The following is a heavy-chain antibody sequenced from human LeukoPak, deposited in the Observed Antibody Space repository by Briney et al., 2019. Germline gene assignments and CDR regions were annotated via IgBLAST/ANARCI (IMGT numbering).Heavy chain of an antibody. D-gene: IGHD2-15*01. Sequence: PGGSLRLSCAASVFTFRSYVMSWVRRAPGKGLEWVSAISASGCSTFYADSVRGLLNISRDNYKNTVYLQMNSLRAEDAAVYHRASSSGGCYKFDYWGQGTLVTVSS. J-gene: IGHJ4*02. CDR2: ISASGCST. CDR1: VFTFRSYV. V-gene: IGHV3-23*01. CDR3: ASSSGGCYKFDY.